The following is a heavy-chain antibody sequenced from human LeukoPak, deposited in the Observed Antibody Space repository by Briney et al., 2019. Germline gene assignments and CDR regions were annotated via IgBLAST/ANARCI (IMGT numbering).Heavy chain of an antibody. CDR2: IYTSGST. Sequence: SETLSLTCTVSGGSISSYYWSWIRQPAGKGLEWIGRIYTSGSTNYNPSLKSRVPMSVDTSKNQFSLKLSSVTAADTAVYYCARASGLIWFGELLIHTGGAFDIWGQGTMVTVSS. CDR3: ARASGLIWFGELLIHTGGAFDI. V-gene: IGHV4-4*07. D-gene: IGHD3-10*01. J-gene: IGHJ3*02. CDR1: GGSISSYY.